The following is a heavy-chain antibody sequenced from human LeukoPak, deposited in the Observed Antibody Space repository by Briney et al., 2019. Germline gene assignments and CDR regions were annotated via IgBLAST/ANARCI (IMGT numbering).Heavy chain of an antibody. CDR2: ISACNGNT. Sequence: ASVKVSCKASGYTFTSYGIGWVRQAPGQGLEWMGWISACNGNTNYAQKLQGRVTMTTDTSTSTAYMELRSLRSDGTAVYYCARGGHYYDSSGQSDAFDIWGQGTMVTVSS. J-gene: IGHJ3*02. V-gene: IGHV1-18*01. CDR3: ARGGHYYDSSGQSDAFDI. CDR1: GYTFTSYG. D-gene: IGHD3-22*01.